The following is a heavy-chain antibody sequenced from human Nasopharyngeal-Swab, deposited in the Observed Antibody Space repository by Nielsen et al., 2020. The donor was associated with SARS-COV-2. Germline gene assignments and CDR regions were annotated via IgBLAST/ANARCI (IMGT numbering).Heavy chain of an antibody. J-gene: IGHJ4*02. CDR1: GFGFIDYP. Sequence: GESLKISCTGSGFGFIDYPMSWFRQAPGQGLEWLSFIRSKAYGGTTEYAASVKGRFTISRDDSTNIAYLQLNSLKTEDTAVYYCTRGGASAKYCFDYWGQGTLVTVSS. V-gene: IGHV3-49*03. D-gene: IGHD6-13*01. CDR2: IRSKAYGGTT. CDR3: TRGGASAKYCFDY.